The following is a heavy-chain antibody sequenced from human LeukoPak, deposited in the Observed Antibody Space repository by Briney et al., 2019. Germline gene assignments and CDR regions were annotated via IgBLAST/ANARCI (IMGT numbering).Heavy chain of an antibody. J-gene: IGHJ5*02. V-gene: IGHV3-30*02. CDR3: AKDLGRSIPNWFDP. Sequence: GGSLRLSCAASGFTFSRHVMSWVRQAPGKGLEWVAFIRYDGSNKYYADSVKGRFTISRDNSKNTLYLQMNSLRAEDTAVYYCAKDLGRSIPNWFDPWGQGTLVTVSS. CDR1: GFTFSRHV. CDR2: IRYDGSNK. D-gene: IGHD2-21*01.